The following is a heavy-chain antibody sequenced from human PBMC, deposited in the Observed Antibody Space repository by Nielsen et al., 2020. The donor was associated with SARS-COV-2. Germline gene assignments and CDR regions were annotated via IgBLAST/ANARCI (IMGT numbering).Heavy chain of an antibody. CDR3: ARVNLGYCSSTSCYTYNY. J-gene: IGHJ4*02. CDR1: GYTFTSYG. CDR2: ISAYNGNT. Sequence: GESLKISCKGSGYTFTSYGISWVRQAPGQGLEWMGWISAYNGNTNYAQKLQGRVTMTTDTSTSTAYMELRSLRSDDTAVYYCARVNLGYCSSTSCYTYNYWGQGTLVTVSS. V-gene: IGHV1-18*04. D-gene: IGHD2-2*02.